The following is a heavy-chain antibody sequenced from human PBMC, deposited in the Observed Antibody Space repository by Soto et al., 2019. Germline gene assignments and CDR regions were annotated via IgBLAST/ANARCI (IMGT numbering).Heavy chain of an antibody. V-gene: IGHV4-38-2*01. D-gene: IGHD3-3*01. CDR2: IYHSGST. J-gene: IGHJ5*02. CDR1: GYSISSGYY. Sequence: PSETLSLTCAVSGYSISSGYYWGWIRQPPGKGLEWIGSIYHSGSTYYNPSLKSRVTISVHTSKNQFSLKLSSVTAADTAVYYCAMTVLRFLEWLLSGWFDPWGQGTLVTVSS. CDR3: AMTVLRFLEWLLSGWFDP.